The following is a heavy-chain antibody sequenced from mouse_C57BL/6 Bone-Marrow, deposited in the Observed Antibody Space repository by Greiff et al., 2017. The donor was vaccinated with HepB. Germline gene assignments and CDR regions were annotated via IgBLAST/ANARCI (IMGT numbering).Heavy chain of an antibody. J-gene: IGHJ4*01. CDR1: GFTFSDYG. D-gene: IGHD1-1*01. Sequence: EVKVEESGGGLVKPGGSLKLSCAASGFTFSDYGMHWVRQAPEKGLEWVAYISSGSSTIYYADTVKGRFTISRDNAKNTLFLQMTSLRSEDTAMYYCARDYYYGSSYGYAMDYWGQGTSVTVSS. CDR2: ISSGSSTI. CDR3: ARDYYYGSSYGYAMDY. V-gene: IGHV5-17*01.